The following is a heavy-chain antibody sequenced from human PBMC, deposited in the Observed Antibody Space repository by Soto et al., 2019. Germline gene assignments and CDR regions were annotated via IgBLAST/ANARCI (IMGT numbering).Heavy chain of an antibody. J-gene: IGHJ3*02. V-gene: IGHV4-31*03. CDR3: ARAVVPAAMDGFDAFDI. CDR1: GGSISSGGYY. Sequence: SETLSLTCTVSGGSISSGGYYWSWIRQHPGKGLEWIGYIYYSGSTYYNPSLKSRVTISVDTSKNQFSLKLSSVTAADTAVYYCARAVVPAAMDGFDAFDIWGQGTMVTVSS. D-gene: IGHD2-2*01. CDR2: IYYSGST.